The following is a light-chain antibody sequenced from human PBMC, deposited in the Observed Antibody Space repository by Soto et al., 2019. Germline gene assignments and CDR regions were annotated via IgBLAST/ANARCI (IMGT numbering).Light chain of an antibody. CDR1: SCNIGAGYD. J-gene: IGLJ3*02. V-gene: IGLV1-40*01. Sequence: QSVLTQPPSVSGAPGQRVTISCTGSSCNIGAGYDVHWYQQLPGTAPKLLIYANNNRPSGVPDRFSGSNSGTSASLSITGLQPEDEADYYCQSYDSSLSVSWLFGGGTKLTVL. CDR2: ANN. CDR3: QSYDSSLSVSWL.